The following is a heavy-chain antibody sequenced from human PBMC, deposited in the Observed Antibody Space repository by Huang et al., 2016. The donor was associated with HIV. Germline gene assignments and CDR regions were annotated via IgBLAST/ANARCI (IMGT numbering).Heavy chain of an antibody. CDR1: GFSISSYW. D-gene: IGHD3-22*01. Sequence: EVQLVESGGGLVQPGGSLRLSCAASGFSISSYWMHWVRQDQGKGLVWVSRINSDGSSTSDADSVKGRFTISRDNAKNTLYLQMNSLRAEDTAVYYCARDPRIQSWLNFFDYWGQGTLVSVSS. J-gene: IGHJ4*02. CDR3: ARDPRIQSWLNFFDY. V-gene: IGHV3-74*01. CDR2: INSDGSST.